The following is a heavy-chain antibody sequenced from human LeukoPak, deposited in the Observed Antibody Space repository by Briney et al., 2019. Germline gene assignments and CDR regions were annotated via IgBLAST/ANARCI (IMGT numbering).Heavy chain of an antibody. Sequence: ASVKVSCKASGGTFGSYGISWVRQAPGQGLEWMGWISAYNGNTNYAQKLQGRVTMTTDTSTSTAYMELRSLRSDDTAVYYCARDYDILTGYLAPAAFDIWGQGTMVTVSS. V-gene: IGHV1-18*01. CDR1: GGTFGSYG. D-gene: IGHD3-9*01. CDR3: ARDYDILTGYLAPAAFDI. CDR2: ISAYNGNT. J-gene: IGHJ3*02.